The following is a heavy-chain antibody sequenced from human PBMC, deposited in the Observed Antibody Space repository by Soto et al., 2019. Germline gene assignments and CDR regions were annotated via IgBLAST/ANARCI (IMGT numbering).Heavy chain of an antibody. CDR3: ARDGTLYDSRAYYYLY. D-gene: IGHD3-22*01. V-gene: IGHV1-69*06. Sequence: ASVKVSCKASGGTFSSYTITWVRQAPGQGLEWMGGITPMFGTPNYAQKFRGRVTITADKSTSTAYMELSSLRSEDTAMYFCARDGTLYDSRAYYYLYWGQGTLVTVSS. CDR2: ITPMFGTP. J-gene: IGHJ4*02. CDR1: GGTFSSYT.